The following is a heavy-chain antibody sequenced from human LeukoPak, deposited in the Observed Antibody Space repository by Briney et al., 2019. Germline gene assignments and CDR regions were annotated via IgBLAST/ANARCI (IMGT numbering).Heavy chain of an antibody. D-gene: IGHD6-6*01. J-gene: IGHJ5*02. CDR3: ARASMIAARRDWFDP. CDR1: GYTFTGYY. Sequence: ASVKVSCKASGYTFTGYYMHWVRQAPGQGLEWMGWINPNSGGTNYAQKFQGRVTMTRDTSISTAYMELSRLRSDDTAVYYCARASMIAARRDWFDPWGQGTLVTVSS. CDR2: INPNSGGT. V-gene: IGHV1-2*02.